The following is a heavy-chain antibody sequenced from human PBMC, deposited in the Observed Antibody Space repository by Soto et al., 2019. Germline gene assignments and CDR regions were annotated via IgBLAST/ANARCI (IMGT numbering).Heavy chain of an antibody. V-gene: IGHV1-18*01. Sequence: QVQLVQSGAEVKKPGASVKVSCKASGYTFTSYGISWVRQAPGQGLEWMGWISAYNGNTNYAQKLQGRVTMTTDTSTSTAYMELRSLRSDDTAVYYCASPYDPSGGGPGIAVAGSEWYFDYWGQGTLVTVSS. CDR1: GYTFTSYG. D-gene: IGHD6-19*01. CDR2: ISAYNGNT. J-gene: IGHJ4*02. CDR3: ASPYDPSGGGPGIAVAGSEWYFDY.